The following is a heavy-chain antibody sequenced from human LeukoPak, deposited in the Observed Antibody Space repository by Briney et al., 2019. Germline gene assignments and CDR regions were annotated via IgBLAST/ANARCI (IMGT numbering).Heavy chain of an antibody. J-gene: IGHJ4*02. V-gene: IGHV3-48*04. CDR2: ISGDTRTI. CDR1: GFTFTHYG. D-gene: IGHD1-26*01. CDR3: ARGGATKTFDF. Sequence: GGSLRLSCSATGFTFTHYGMDWVRQAPGKGLEWVSYISGDTRTIYYADSVKGRFTISRDTAENSVYQQMHILRAEDTAVYYCARGGATKTFDFWGQGTLVTVSS.